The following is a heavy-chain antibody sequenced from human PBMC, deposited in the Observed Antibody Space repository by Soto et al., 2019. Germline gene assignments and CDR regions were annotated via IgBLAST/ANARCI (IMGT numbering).Heavy chain of an antibody. CDR2: IYHTGTT. D-gene: IGHD2-2*01. Sequence: SETLSLTCSVSGGSISSIDYFWSWVRQPPGKGLEWIGFIYHTGTTYYNPSLRSRVTISIDTSKSQFSMKLNSVTAADTAVYYCARVMAAMQNWLDPWGQGTLVTVSS. J-gene: IGHJ5*02. V-gene: IGHV4-30-4*01. CDR3: ARVMAAMQNWLDP. CDR1: GGSISSIDYF.